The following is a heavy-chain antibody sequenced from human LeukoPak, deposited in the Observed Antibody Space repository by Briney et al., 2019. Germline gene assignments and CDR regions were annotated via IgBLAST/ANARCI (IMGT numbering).Heavy chain of an antibody. CDR3: ASGGEGVTGTSSSDY. CDR1: GGSISSYY. D-gene: IGHD1-20*01. Sequence: PSETLSLTCTVSGGSISSYYWSWIRQPAGKGLEWIGRIYTSGSTNYNPSLKSRVTMSVDTSKNQFSLKLSSVTAADTAVYYCASGGEGVTGTSSSDYWGQGTLVTVSS. V-gene: IGHV4-4*07. CDR2: IYTSGST. J-gene: IGHJ4*02.